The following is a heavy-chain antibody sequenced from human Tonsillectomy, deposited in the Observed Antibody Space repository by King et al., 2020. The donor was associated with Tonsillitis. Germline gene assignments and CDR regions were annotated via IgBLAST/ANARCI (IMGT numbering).Heavy chain of an antibody. J-gene: IGHJ6*02. V-gene: IGHV4-34*01. Sequence: HVQLQQWGAGLLKPSETLSLTCAVYGGSFSGYHWSWIRQPPGKALEWIGEINHSGSTNYNPSLKSRVTISLDTSKNQFSLKLSSVTAADTAVYYCAGGTYYCDISGYYPHYGMDVWGHGTTVTVSS. CDR1: GGSFSGYH. D-gene: IGHD3-22*01. CDR2: INHSGST. CDR3: AGGTYYCDISGYYPHYGMDV.